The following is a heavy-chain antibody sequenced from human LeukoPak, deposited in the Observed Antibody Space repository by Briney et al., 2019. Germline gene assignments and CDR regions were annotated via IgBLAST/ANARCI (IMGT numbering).Heavy chain of an antibody. CDR1: GYTFTNFG. Sequence: ASVKVSCKASGYTFTNFGISWVRQAPGQGLEWMGWISTYNGNTNYAQKLQGRVTMTTDTSTSTAYMELRSLRSDDTAVYYCARDLGYYDSSGRFDYWGQGTLVTVSS. V-gene: IGHV1-18*01. CDR3: ARDLGYYDSSGRFDY. D-gene: IGHD3-22*01. J-gene: IGHJ4*02. CDR2: ISTYNGNT.